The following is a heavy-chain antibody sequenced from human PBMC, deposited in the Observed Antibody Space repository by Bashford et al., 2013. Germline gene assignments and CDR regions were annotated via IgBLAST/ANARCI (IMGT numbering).Heavy chain of an antibody. CDR2: ISTSNGDT. Sequence: ASVKVSCKASGYTFTSYGMSWVRQAPGQGLEWMGWISTSNGDTNYGQKLQGRVTLTTDTSTSTASMELRSLRSDDTAVYYCARTSFIRSRQPDDALDIWGQGTMVTVSS. D-gene: IGHD3-10*01. CDR1: GYTFTSYG. CDR3: ARTSFIRSRQPDDALDI. J-gene: IGHJ3*02. V-gene: IGHV1-18*01.